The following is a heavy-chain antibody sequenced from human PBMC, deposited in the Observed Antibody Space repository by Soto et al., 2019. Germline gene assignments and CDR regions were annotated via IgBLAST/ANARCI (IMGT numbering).Heavy chain of an antibody. Sequence: QVQLVQSGAEVKKPGSSVKVSCKASGGTFSSYAISWVRQAPGQGLESMGGIIPIFGTANYAQKYHDRVTITADESTITSYMELSRLGAEDTAVYYCLRSGRYLEWLLPGSYYYGMDVWCQGTTVTVSS. CDR1: GGTFSSYA. D-gene: IGHD3-3*01. CDR2: IIPIFGTA. J-gene: IGHJ6*02. V-gene: IGHV1-69*01. CDR3: LRSGRYLEWLLPGSYYYGMDV.